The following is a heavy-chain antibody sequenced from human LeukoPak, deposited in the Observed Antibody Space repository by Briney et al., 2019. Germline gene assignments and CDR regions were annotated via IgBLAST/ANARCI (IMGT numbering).Heavy chain of an antibody. CDR3: ARDAVDTAMGDY. D-gene: IGHD5-18*01. V-gene: IGHV1-2*02. Sequence: ASVKVSCKASGYTFIGYYMHWVRQAPGQGLEWMGWINPNSGGTNYAQKFQGRVTMTRDTSISTAYMELSRLRSDDTAVYYCARDAVDTAMGDYWGQGTLVTVSS. J-gene: IGHJ4*02. CDR1: GYTFIGYY. CDR2: INPNSGGT.